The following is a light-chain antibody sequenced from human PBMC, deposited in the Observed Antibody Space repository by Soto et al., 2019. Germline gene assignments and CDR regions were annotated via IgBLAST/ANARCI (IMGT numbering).Light chain of an antibody. CDR2: CAS. J-gene: IGKJ5*01. V-gene: IGKV3-11*01. Sequence: IMLTQSASPLSLSPGERATLSCRASQRIXSFLAWYQQKPGQAPRVLXYCASNRATGIPARLSGSGSGTDFTLTISSREPKDFAVYYFQQHFSGPRTFGQGTRLEIK. CDR3: QQHFSGPRT. CDR1: QRIXSF.